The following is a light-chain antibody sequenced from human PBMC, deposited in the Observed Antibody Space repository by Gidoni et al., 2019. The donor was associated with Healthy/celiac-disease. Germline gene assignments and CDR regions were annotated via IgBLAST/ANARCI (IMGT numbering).Light chain of an antibody. CDR2: AAS. Sequence: IQMTQSPSSLSASVGDRVTITCRASQSISSYLNWYQQEPGKAPKLLIYAASSLQSGVPSRFSGSGTGTDFTLNISSLKPEDFANYYCQQSYSTPITFGQGTRLEIK. CDR1: QSISSY. V-gene: IGKV1-39*01. J-gene: IGKJ5*01. CDR3: QQSYSTPIT.